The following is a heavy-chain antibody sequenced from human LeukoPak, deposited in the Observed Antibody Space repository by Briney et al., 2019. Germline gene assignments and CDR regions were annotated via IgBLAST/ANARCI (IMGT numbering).Heavy chain of an antibody. CDR3: ARALVGGGYYYYYMDV. CDR2: IIPIFGTA. CDR1: GGTFSSYA. J-gene: IGHJ6*03. V-gene: IGHV1-69*05. D-gene: IGHD2-15*01. Sequence: ASVKVSCKASGGTFSSYAISWVRQAPGQGLEWMGGIIPIFGTANYAQKFQGRVTITTDESASTAYMELSSLRSEDTAAYYCARALVGGGYYYYYMDVWGKGTTVTVSS.